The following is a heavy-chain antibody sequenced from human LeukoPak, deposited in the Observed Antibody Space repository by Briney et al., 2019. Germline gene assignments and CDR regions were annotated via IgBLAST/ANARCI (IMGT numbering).Heavy chain of an antibody. CDR2: ISYGGNT. CDR3: ARDPLGNNWFDP. Sequence: SETLSLTCTVSGGSITSSYWSWIRQPPGKGLEWIGYISYGGNTNYNPSLESRVTISLGTPKNQFSLRLSSVTAADTAVYYCARDPLGNNWFDPWGQGTLVTVSS. D-gene: IGHD2/OR15-2a*01. CDR1: GGSITSSY. J-gene: IGHJ5*02. V-gene: IGHV4-59*01.